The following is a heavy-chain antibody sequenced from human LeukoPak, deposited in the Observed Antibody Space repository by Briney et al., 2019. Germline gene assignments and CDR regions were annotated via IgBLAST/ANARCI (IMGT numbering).Heavy chain of an antibody. CDR2: ISNSGGST. CDR3: AKVVAAYGYAFDM. Sequence: GGSLRLSCAASGFTFDDYAMHWVRQAPGKGLEWVSGISNSGGSTYYADSVKGRFTISRDNSKNTLYVQMNSLRAEDTAVYYCAKVVAAYGYAFDMWGQGTMVTVSS. CDR1: GFTFDDYA. D-gene: IGHD2-2*01. V-gene: IGHV3-23*01. J-gene: IGHJ3*02.